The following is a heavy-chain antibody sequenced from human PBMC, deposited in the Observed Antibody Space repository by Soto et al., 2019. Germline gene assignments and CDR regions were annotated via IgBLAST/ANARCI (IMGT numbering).Heavy chain of an antibody. Sequence: QVQLQQWGAGLLKPSETLSLTCAVYGGSFSGYYWSWIRQPPGKGLEWIGEINHSGSTNYNPSLKSRVTISVDTSKNQFSLKLSSVTAADTAVYYCARGLRGYNWNYIFYYYFDYWGQGTLVTVSS. CDR2: INHSGST. V-gene: IGHV4-34*01. D-gene: IGHD1-7*01. CDR3: ARGLRGYNWNYIFYYYFDY. CDR1: GGSFSGYY. J-gene: IGHJ4*02.